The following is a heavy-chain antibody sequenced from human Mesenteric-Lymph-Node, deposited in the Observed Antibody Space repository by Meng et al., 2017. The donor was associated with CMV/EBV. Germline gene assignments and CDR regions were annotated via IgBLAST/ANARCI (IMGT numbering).Heavy chain of an antibody. CDR2: INPNSGGT. V-gene: IGHV1-2*02. CDR1: GYTFTGYY. Sequence: ASVKVSCKASGYTFTGYYMHWVRQAPGQGLEWMGWINPNSGGTHYAQKFQGRVTMTRDTSISTAYMELSRLRSDDTAVYYCASYSGGSSWAAYAEYFQHWGQGTLVTVSS. CDR3: ASYSGGSSWAAYAEYFQH. D-gene: IGHD6-13*01. J-gene: IGHJ1*01.